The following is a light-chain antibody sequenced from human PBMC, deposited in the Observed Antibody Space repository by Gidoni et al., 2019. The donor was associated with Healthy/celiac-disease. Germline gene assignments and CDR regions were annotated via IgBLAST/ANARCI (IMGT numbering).Light chain of an antibody. CDR2: DVS. V-gene: IGLV2-14*03. J-gene: IGLJ2*01. CDR3: SSYTSSSTLVV. Sequence: QSALTKPASVYGSPGQSITISCTGTSSDVGGYNYVPWYQQHPGKAPKLMIYDVSNRPSGVSNRFSGSKSGNTASLTISGLQAEDEADYYCSSYTSSSTLVVFGGGTKLTVL. CDR1: SSDVGGYNY.